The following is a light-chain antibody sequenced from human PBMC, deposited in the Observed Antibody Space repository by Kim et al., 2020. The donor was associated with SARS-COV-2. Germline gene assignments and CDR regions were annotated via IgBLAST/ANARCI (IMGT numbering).Light chain of an antibody. V-gene: IGKV1-5*03. Sequence: STLSASVGDRVIITCRASQSNSMWLAWYQQKPGKAPKLLISKASSLQSGVPSRFSDSGSGTEFTLTISSLQPDDFGTYYCQQYDNYFGQGTKLEI. CDR2: KAS. CDR3: QQYDNY. CDR1: QSNSMW. J-gene: IGKJ2*01.